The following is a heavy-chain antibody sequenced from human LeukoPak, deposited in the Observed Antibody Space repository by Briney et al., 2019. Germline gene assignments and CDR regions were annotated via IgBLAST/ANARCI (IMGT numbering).Heavy chain of an antibody. Sequence: LSLTCTVSGNSISSGDNYWSWIRQAPGKGLEWVTYISSSGSSIHYADSVKGRFTISRDNAKNSLFLQMNSLRAEDTAVYYCVRASYYYDTSGSPRGWFDPWGQGTLVTVSS. D-gene: IGHD3-22*01. CDR1: GNSISSGDNY. J-gene: IGHJ5*02. V-gene: IGHV3-11*01. CDR2: ISSSGSSI. CDR3: VRASYYYDTSGSPRGWFDP.